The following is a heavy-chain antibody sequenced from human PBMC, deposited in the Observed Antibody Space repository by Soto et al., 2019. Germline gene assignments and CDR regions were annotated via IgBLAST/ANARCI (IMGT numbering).Heavy chain of an antibody. Sequence: ASVKVSCKASGYSFTSFGVNWVRQAPGQGLEWMGWVNAYNGNTNYAQKFQGRVTLTADTSTSTAYMEVGSLRSDDTAVYYCARDNSAANGVLDHWGQGTLVTVSS. CDR3: ARDNSAANGVLDH. CDR2: VNAYNGNT. J-gene: IGHJ4*02. D-gene: IGHD1-1*01. CDR1: GYSFTSFG. V-gene: IGHV1-18*01.